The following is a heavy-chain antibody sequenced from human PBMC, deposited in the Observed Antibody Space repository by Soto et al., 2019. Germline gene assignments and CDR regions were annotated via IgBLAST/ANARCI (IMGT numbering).Heavy chain of an antibody. CDR1: GYSISSGYY. D-gene: IGHD3-10*01. J-gene: IGHJ5*02. CDR2: IYHSGST. Sequence: ETLSLTCAVSGYSISSGYYWGWIRQPPGKGLEWIGSIYHSGSTYYNPSLKSRVTISVDTSKNQFSLKLSSVTAADTAVYYCARDTYGSGFNWFDPWGQGTLVT. CDR3: ARDTYGSGFNWFDP. V-gene: IGHV4-38-2*02.